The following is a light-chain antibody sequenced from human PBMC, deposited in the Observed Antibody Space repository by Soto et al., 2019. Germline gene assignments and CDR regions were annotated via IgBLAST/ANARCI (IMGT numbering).Light chain of an antibody. CDR1: SSDVGGYNY. J-gene: IGLJ3*02. Sequence: QSALTQPASVSGSPGQSITISCTGTSSDVGGYNYVSWYQQHPGKAPKLMIYEVSNRPSGVSNRFSGSKSGNTASLTISGLQAEDEADYYCSSYTSSSTPWVFGGGTNSPS. V-gene: IGLV2-14*01. CDR2: EVS. CDR3: SSYTSSSTPWV.